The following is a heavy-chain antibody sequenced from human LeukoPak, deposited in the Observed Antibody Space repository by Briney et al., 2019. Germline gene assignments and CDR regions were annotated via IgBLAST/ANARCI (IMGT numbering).Heavy chain of an antibody. CDR1: GNYW. D-gene: IGHD2/OR15-2a*01. CDR3: VSFYETY. V-gene: IGHV3-74*01. Sequence: GGSLRLSCAASGNYWMHWVRQVPGKGLVWVSHINSDGSWTSYADSVKGRFAISKDNAKNTVYLQVNSLRAEDTAVYYCVSFYETYWGRGTLVTVSS. CDR2: INSDGSWT. J-gene: IGHJ4*02.